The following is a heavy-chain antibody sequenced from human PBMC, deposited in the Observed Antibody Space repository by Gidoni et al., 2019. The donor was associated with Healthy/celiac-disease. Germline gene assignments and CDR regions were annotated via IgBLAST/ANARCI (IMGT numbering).Heavy chain of an antibody. V-gene: IGHV5-51*01. CDR3: ARQYSKGWAMAGMDV. J-gene: IGHJ6*02. Sequence: EVQLVQSGAAVKKPGESLKISCKGSGYSFTSYWIGWVRQMPGKGLEWMGIIYPGDSDTRYSPSFQGQVTISADKSISTAYLQWSSLKASDTAMYYCARQYSKGWAMAGMDVWGQGTTVTVSS. CDR2: IYPGDSDT. CDR1: GYSFTSYW. D-gene: IGHD5-18*01.